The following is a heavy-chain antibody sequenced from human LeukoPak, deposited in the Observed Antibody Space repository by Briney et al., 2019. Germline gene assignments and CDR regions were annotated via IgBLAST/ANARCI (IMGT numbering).Heavy chain of an antibody. CDR2: IYQSGRT. J-gene: IGHJ6*03. CDR1: GYSISSGDY. D-gene: IGHD2-15*01. Sequence: SETLSLTCTVSGYSISSGDYWGWIRQPPGKGLEWIGNIYQSGRTYYNPSLKSRVTISVDTSKNQFSLKLSSVTAADTAVYYCARGIVVVAQLGFYFYYMDVWGKGTTVTISS. CDR3: ARGIVVVAQLGFYFYYMDV. V-gene: IGHV4-38-2*02.